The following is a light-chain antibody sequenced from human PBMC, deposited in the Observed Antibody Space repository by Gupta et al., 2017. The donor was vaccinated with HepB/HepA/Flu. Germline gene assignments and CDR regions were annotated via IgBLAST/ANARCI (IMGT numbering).Light chain of an antibody. V-gene: IGKV3-11*01. J-gene: IGKJ1*01. CDR2: DAS. CDR1: QSVRSY. Sequence: VLTQSPATLSLSPGERATLSCRASQSVRSYLAWYQQKPGQAPRLLIYDASNRATGIPARFSGGGSGTDFTLTISSVEPEDCAVYYCQQRSYWPLTFGRGTQVEVK. CDR3: QQRSYWPLT.